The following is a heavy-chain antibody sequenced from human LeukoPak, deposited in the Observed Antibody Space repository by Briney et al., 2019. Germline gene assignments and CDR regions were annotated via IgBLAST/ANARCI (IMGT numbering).Heavy chain of an antibody. V-gene: IGHV4-34*01. CDR2: INHSGST. J-gene: IGHJ3*02. CDR1: GGSFSGYY. Sequence: SETLSLTCAVYGGSFSGYYWSWIRQPPGKGLEWIGEINHSGSTNYNPSLKSRVTISVDTSKNQFSLKLSSVTAADTAVYYCARLAVAGPSGAFDIWGQGTMVTVSP. CDR3: ARLAVAGPSGAFDI. D-gene: IGHD6-19*01.